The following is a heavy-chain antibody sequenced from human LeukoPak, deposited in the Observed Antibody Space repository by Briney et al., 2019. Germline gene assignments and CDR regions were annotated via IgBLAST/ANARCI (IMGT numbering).Heavy chain of an antibody. J-gene: IGHJ5*02. CDR2: IYYSGST. CDR1: GASVSSGDYY. Sequence: SETLSLTCTVSGASVSSGDYYWSWIRQPAGKGLEWIGSIYYSGSTYYNPSLKSRVTISVDTSKNQFSLKLSSVTAADTAVYYCVRLRGNWFDPWGQGTLVTVSS. CDR3: VRLRGNWFDP. D-gene: IGHD2-15*01. V-gene: IGHV4-39*01.